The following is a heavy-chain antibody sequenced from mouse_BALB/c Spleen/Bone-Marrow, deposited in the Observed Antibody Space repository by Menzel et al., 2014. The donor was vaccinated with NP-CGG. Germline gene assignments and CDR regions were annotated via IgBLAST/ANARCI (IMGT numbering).Heavy chain of an antibody. CDR2: IYPGSGST. Sequence: VQGVESGPELVKPGASVKMSCKASGYTFTGYVITWVKQRTGQGLEWIGEIYPGSGSTYYNEKFKGKATLTADKSSNTAYMQLGSLTSEDSAVYFCARLDGNYRYAMDYWGQGTPVTVSS. J-gene: IGHJ4*01. CDR3: ARLDGNYRYAMDY. CDR1: GYTFTGYV. D-gene: IGHD2-1*01. V-gene: IGHV1-81*01.